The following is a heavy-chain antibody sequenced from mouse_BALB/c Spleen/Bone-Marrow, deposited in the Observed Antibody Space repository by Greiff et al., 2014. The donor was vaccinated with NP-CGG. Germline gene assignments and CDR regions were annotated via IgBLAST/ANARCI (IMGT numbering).Heavy chain of an antibody. D-gene: IGHD2-1*01. Sequence: VQLQQSGAELARPGASVKLSCKASGYTFTSYWMQWVKQRPGQGLEWIGAIYPGDGDTRYTQKFKGKATLTADKSSSTAYMQLSSLASEDSAVYYCARRGNYGNAMDYWGQGTSVTVS. CDR1: GYTFTSYW. V-gene: IGHV1-87*01. CDR2: IYPGDGDT. CDR3: ARRGNYGNAMDY. J-gene: IGHJ4*01.